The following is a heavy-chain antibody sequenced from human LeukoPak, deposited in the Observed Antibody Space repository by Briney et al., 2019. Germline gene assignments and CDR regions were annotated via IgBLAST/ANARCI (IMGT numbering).Heavy chain of an antibody. D-gene: IGHD3-9*01. Sequence: PGRSLRLSCAASGFTFSSYGMHWVRQAPGKGLEWVAVISYDGSNKYYADSVKGRFTISRDNSKNTLYLQMNRLRAEDTAVYYCAKEYTGYYKSGYFDYWGQGTLVTVSS. J-gene: IGHJ4*02. CDR2: ISYDGSNK. CDR1: GFTFSSYG. CDR3: AKEYTGYYKSGYFDY. V-gene: IGHV3-30*18.